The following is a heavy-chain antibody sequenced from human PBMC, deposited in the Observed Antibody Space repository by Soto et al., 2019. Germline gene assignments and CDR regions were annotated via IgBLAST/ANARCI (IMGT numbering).Heavy chain of an antibody. CDR2: ISGSGGST. J-gene: IGHJ4*02. V-gene: IGHV3-23*01. CDR3: AKGSDVVGVAASY. Sequence: EVQLLESGGGLVQPGGSLRLSCAASGFTFSSYAMSWVRQAPGKGLEWVSAISGSGGSTYYADSVKGRFTISRDNSKNTQYLQMNSLRAEDTAVYDCAKGSDVVGVAASYWGQGTLVTVSS. D-gene: IGHD2-15*01. CDR1: GFTFSSYA.